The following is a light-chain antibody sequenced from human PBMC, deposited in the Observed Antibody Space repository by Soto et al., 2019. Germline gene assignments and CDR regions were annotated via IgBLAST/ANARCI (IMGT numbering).Light chain of an antibody. Sequence: QAVVTQPPSASGTPGQRVTISCSGSSSNIGSNYVYWYQQLPGTAPKLLIYANTHRPSGVPDRFSGSKSGTSASLAISGLRSEDEADYYCAAWDDSLSGVVFGGGTKVTVL. J-gene: IGLJ2*01. V-gene: IGLV1-47*02. CDR1: SSNIGSNY. CDR2: ANT. CDR3: AAWDDSLSGVV.